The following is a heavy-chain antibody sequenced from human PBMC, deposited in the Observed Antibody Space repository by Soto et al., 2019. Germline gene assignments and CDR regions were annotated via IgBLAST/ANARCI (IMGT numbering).Heavy chain of an antibody. CDR3: ARFQFCSGNDCYRPFDL. Sequence: SETLSLTCTVSGGSFSSYYWNWMRQPPGEGLEWLGFVYSTGATRYSPSLNGRVTMSVDTSKDQFSLILTSVTAADTAIYYCARFQFCSGNDCYRPFDLWGQGIMVTVSS. V-gene: IGHV4-59*01. CDR2: VYSTGAT. J-gene: IGHJ3*01. D-gene: IGHD2-15*01. CDR1: GGSFSSYY.